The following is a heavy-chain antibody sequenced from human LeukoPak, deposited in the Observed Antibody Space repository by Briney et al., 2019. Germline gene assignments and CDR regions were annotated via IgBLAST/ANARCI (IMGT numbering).Heavy chain of an antibody. V-gene: IGHV1-18*01. CDR3: ASAYSGSYRLVDY. J-gene: IGHJ4*02. Sequence: ASVKVSCKASGYTFTSYGISWVRQAPGQGLEWMGWISAYNGNTNYAQKLQGRVTMTTDTSTSTDYMELRSLRSDDTAVYYCASAYSGSYRLVDYWGQGTLVTVSS. D-gene: IGHD1-26*01. CDR2: ISAYNGNT. CDR1: GYTFTSYG.